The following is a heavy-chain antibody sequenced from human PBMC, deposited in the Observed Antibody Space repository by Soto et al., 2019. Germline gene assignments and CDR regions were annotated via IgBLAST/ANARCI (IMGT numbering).Heavy chain of an antibody. D-gene: IGHD1-7*01. J-gene: IGHJ4*02. CDR2: MSGSSSTT. CDR1: GLTFSNYA. V-gene: IGHV3-23*01. Sequence: GGSLRLSCATSGLTFSNYAMSWVRQAPGGGLEWVSSMSGSSSTTYYADSVRGRFTISRDRSKNTLYLQMSSLRAEDTALYYCAKDRERELPRVIDFWGQGTLVNVSS. CDR3: AKDRERELPRVIDF.